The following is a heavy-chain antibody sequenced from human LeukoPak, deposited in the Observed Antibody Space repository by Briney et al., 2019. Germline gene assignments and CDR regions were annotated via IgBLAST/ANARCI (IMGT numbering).Heavy chain of an antibody. D-gene: IGHD6-6*01. V-gene: IGHV1-69*13. CDR2: IIPIFGTA. CDR3: ARGSIAAPTDY. Sequence: SVKVSCKASGYTFTSNYIHWVRQAPGQGLEWMGGIIPIFGTANYAQKFQGRVTITADESTSTAYMELSSLRSEDTAVYYCARGSIAAPTDYWGQGTLVTVSS. CDR1: GYTFTSNY. J-gene: IGHJ4*02.